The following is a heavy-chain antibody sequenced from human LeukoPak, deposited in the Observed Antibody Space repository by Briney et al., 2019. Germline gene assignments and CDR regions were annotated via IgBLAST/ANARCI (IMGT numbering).Heavy chain of an antibody. J-gene: IGHJ4*02. CDR1: GGSISSYY. V-gene: IGHV4-4*07. Sequence: SETLSLTCTVSGGSISSYYWSWIRQPAGKGLEWIGRIYTSGSTNYNPSLKSRVTISVDTSKNQFSLKLSSVTAADTAVYYCARESVGDFWSGYPTPPDYWGQGTLVTVSS. CDR2: IYTSGST. D-gene: IGHD3-3*01. CDR3: ARESVGDFWSGYPTPPDY.